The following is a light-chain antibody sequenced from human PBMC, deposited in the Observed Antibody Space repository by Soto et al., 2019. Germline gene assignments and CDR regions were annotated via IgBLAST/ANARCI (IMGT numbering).Light chain of an antibody. J-gene: IGKJ2*03. CDR1: QSVSSNY. Sequence: ELVLTQSPGTLSLSLGDRATLSCRARQSVSSNYLAWYQQKPGQAPRLLIYGTSSRPTGIPDRFSGSGSGTDFTLSISRLAPEDFAVYYWQQYGNGNSPRYRFGQGTRLEIK. CDR3: QQYGNGNSPRYR. V-gene: IGKV3-20*01. CDR2: GTS.